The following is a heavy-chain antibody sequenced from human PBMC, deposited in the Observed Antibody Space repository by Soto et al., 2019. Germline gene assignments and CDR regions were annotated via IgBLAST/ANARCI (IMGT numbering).Heavy chain of an antibody. CDR1: GFTFSSYA. V-gene: IGHV3-23*01. CDR3: AKDRPSETHYYDSSGYVDASDI. D-gene: IGHD3-22*01. CDR2: ISGSGGST. Sequence: PGGSLRLSCAASGFTFSSYAMSRVRQAPGKGLEWGSAISGSGGSTYYADSVKGRFTISRDNSKNTLYLQMNSLRAEDTAVYYCAKDRPSETHYYDSSGYVDASDIWGEGTIVTAS. J-gene: IGHJ3*02.